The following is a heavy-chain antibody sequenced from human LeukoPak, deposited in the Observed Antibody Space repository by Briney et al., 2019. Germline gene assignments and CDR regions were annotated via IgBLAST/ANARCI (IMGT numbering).Heavy chain of an antibody. Sequence: GGSLRLSCSPSGFTFSSRWMNWVRQAPGKGLEWVAIIDKDGNEKNYIDSVKGRFTISRDNARNSLYLQMSSLRAEDTAIYYCATSNSGPEYWGQGTLLTVSS. CDR3: ATSNSGPEY. V-gene: IGHV3-7*01. CDR2: IDKDGNEK. J-gene: IGHJ4*02. CDR1: GFTFSSRW. D-gene: IGHD4-23*01.